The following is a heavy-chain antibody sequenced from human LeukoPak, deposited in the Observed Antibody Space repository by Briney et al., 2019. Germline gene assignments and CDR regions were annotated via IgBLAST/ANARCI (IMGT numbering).Heavy chain of an antibody. Sequence: GASVKVSCKASGYTFTSYYMHWVRQAPGQGLEWMGIINPSGGSTSYAQKFQGRVTMTRDTSTSTVYMELSSLRSEDTAVYYCARNLLGYCSSTSSCRGAFDIWGQGTMVTVSS. CDR1: GYTFTSYY. J-gene: IGHJ3*02. V-gene: IGHV1-46*01. CDR3: ARNLLGYCSSTSSCRGAFDI. D-gene: IGHD2-2*01. CDR2: INPSGGST.